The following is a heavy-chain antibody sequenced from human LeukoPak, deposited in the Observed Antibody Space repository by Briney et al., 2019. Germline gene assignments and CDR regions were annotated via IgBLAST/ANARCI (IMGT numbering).Heavy chain of an antibody. V-gene: IGHV1-2*02. CDR2: INPNSGGT. CDR1: GYTFTGYY. J-gene: IGHJ4*02. D-gene: IGHD4-17*01. CDR3: ARDRGYGDSPTDY. Sequence: ASVKVSCKASGYTFTGYYMHWVRQAPGQGLEWMGWINPNSGGTNYAQKFQGRVTMTRDTSISTAYMALSRLRSDDTAVYYCARDRGYGDSPTDYWGQGTLVTVSS.